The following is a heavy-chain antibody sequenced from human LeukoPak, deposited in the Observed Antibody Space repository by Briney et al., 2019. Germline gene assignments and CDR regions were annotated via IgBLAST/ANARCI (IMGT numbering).Heavy chain of an antibody. J-gene: IGHJ4*02. CDR2: ISAYNGNT. V-gene: IGHV1-18*01. CDR1: GYTFTSYG. D-gene: IGHD3-22*01. CDR3: ARAPDYYYDSSGPHFDY. Sequence: ASVKVSCKASGYTFTSYGISWVRQAPGQGLEWMGWISAYNGNTNYAQKLQGRVTMTTDTSTSTAYMELRSLRSDDTAVYYCARAPDYYYDSSGPHFDYWGQGTLITVSS.